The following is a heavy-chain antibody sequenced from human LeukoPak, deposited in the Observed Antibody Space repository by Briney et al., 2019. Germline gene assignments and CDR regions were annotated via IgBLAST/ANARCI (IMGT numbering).Heavy chain of an antibody. CDR2: IYHSGST. CDR1: GYSISSGYY. CDR3: ARGSPHYYDSSGYYGDGDY. D-gene: IGHD3-22*01. V-gene: IGHV4-38-2*02. Sequence: PSETLSLTCTVSGYSISSGYYWGWIRQPPGKGLEWIGSIYHSGSTNYNPSLKSRVTISVDTSKNQFSLKLSSVTAADTAVYYCARGSPHYYDSSGYYGDGDYWGQGTLVTVSS. J-gene: IGHJ4*02.